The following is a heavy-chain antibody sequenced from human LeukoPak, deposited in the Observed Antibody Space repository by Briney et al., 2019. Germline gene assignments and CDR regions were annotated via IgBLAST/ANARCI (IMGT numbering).Heavy chain of an antibody. V-gene: IGHV3-48*03. CDR3: AREASIYDFWSGYPRAVED. Sequence: GGSLRLSCAASGFTFSSYEMNWVRQAPGKGLEWVSYISSSGSTTYYADSVKGRFTISRDNAKNSLYLQMNSLRAEDTAVYYCAREASIYDFWSGYPRAVEDWGQGTLVTVSS. CDR1: GFTFSSYE. D-gene: IGHD3-3*01. CDR2: ISSSGSTT. J-gene: IGHJ4*02.